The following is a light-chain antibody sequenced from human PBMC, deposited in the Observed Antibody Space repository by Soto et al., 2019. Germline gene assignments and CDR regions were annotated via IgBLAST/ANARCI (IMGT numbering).Light chain of an antibody. CDR2: GAS. J-gene: IGKJ1*01. Sequence: DIQMTQSPSSVSASVGDRLNITCRASRDISNSLAWYQQTPGKAPKLLLRGASSLHRGVSSRFSGGGAGTEFTLTISSLQSEDFAVYYCQQYNNWPLTFGQGTKVDIK. V-gene: IGKV1-12*01. CDR1: RDISNS. CDR3: QQYNNWPLT.